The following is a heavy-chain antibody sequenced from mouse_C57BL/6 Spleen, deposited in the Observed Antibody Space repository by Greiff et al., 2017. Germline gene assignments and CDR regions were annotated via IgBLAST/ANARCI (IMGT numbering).Heavy chain of an antibody. CDR3: ARHWDCYDY. D-gene: IGHD2-12*01. V-gene: IGHV5-15*04. J-gene: IGHJ3*01. CDR2: ISNLAYSI. CDR1: GFTFSDYG. Sequence: EVMLVESGGGLVQPGGSLKLSCAASGFTFSDYGMAWVRQAPRKGPDWVAFISNLAYSIYYADTVTGRFTISRENAKNTLYLEMSSLRSEDTAMYYCARHWDCYDYWGQGTLVTVSA.